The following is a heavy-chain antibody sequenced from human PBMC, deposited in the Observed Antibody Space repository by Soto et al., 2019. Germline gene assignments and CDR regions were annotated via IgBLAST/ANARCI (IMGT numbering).Heavy chain of an antibody. CDR3: ASDVHVVPAAMLWGPRSGYAFDI. CDR2: INAGNGNT. J-gene: IGHJ3*02. CDR1: GYTFTSYA. Sequence: ASVKVSCKASGYTFTSYAMHWVRQAPGQRLEWMGWINAGNGNTKYSQKFQGRVTITADTSASTAYMELSSLRSEDTAVYYCASDVHVVPAAMLWGPRSGYAFDIWGQGTMVTVSS. V-gene: IGHV1-3*01. D-gene: IGHD2-2*01.